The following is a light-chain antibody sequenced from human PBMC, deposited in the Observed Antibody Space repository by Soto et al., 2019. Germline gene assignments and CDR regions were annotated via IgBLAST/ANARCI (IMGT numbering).Light chain of an antibody. J-gene: IGLJ1*01. V-gene: IGLV1-47*01. CDR1: SSNIGSNY. Sequence: QLVLTQPPSASGTPGQRVTISCSGSSSNIGSNYVYWYQQLPGTAPKLLIYRNNQRPSGVPDRFSGSKSGTSASLAISGLRSEDEADYYRAAWEDSLSVLYVFGTGIKVTVL. CDR3: AAWEDSLSVLYV. CDR2: RNN.